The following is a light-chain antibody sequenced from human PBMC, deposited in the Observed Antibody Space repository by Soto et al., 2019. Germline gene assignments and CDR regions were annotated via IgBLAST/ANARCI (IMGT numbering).Light chain of an antibody. CDR1: SNDDGGYNF. J-gene: IGLJ1*01. V-gene: IGLV2-8*01. CDR3: SSYAGNNIFYV. Sequence: QSVLAQPPSASGSPGQSVTISCAGTSNDDGGYNFVSWYQQHPGKAPKLMIFEVSKRPSGVPDRFSVSKSGNTASLTVSGLQAEDEADYYCSSYAGNNIFYVFGPGPKVTVL. CDR2: EVS.